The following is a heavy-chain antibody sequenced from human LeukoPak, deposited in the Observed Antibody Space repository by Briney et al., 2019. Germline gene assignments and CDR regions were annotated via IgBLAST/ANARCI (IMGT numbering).Heavy chain of an antibody. CDR1: GFTFGDYA. Sequence: PGGSLRLSCTASGFTFGDYAMSWVRQAPGKGLEWVGFIRSKAYGGTTEYAASVKGRFTISRDDSKTIAYLQMNSLKTEDTAVYYCTRVWEIQLWSELFDYWGQGTLVTVSS. V-gene: IGHV3-49*04. CDR2: IRSKAYGGTT. CDR3: TRVWEIQLWSELFDY. D-gene: IGHD5-18*01. J-gene: IGHJ4*02.